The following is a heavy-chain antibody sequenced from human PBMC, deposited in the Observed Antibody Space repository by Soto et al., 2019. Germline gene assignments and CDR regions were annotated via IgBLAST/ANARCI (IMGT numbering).Heavy chain of an antibody. V-gene: IGHV3-23*01. Sequence: VSLRLSCAASGFTFSSYAMSWVRQAPGKGLEWVSAISGSGGSTYYADSVKGRFTISRDNSKNTLYLQMNSLRAEDTAVYYCAKDLRGVVVVAANDYWGQGTLVTVSS. D-gene: IGHD2-15*01. J-gene: IGHJ4*02. CDR3: AKDLRGVVVVAANDY. CDR2: ISGSGGST. CDR1: GFTFSSYA.